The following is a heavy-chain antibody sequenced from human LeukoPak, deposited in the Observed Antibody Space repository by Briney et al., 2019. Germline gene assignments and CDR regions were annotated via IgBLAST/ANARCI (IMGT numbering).Heavy chain of an antibody. J-gene: IGHJ4*02. CDR3: ARDYLASSGYSAWGY. D-gene: IGHD6-19*01. CDR1: GYTFTSHD. Sequence: ASVKVSCRASGYTFTSHDINWVRLATGQGLEWMGWMNPDSGNTGFAQKFQGRVTMGRDTSINTAYMELHSLTSEDTAVYYCARDYLASSGYSAWGYWGQGTLVTVSS. V-gene: IGHV1-8*01. CDR2: MNPDSGNT.